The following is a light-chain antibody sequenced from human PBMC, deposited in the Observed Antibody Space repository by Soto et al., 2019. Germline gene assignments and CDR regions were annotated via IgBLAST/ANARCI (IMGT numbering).Light chain of an antibody. Sequence: IVLTQSPGTLSLSPGERATLSCRASESFSSSYLAWYQQKPGQAPRPLIYGASSRATGIPDRFSGSGSGTDFTLTISRLDPEDFAVYYCQQYGRSPLTFGQGTKVEIK. CDR2: GAS. CDR3: QQYGRSPLT. V-gene: IGKV3-20*01. CDR1: ESFSSSY. J-gene: IGKJ1*01.